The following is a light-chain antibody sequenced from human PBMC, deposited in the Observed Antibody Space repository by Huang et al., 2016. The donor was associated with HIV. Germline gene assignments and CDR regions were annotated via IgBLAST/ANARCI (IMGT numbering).Light chain of an antibody. J-gene: IGKJ2*01. CDR1: QSISSW. CDR2: KAS. CDR3: QQYNSYSPYT. Sequence: DIQMTQSPSTLSASVGDRVTITCRASQSISSWLAWYQQKTGKAPKLLIYKASSLESGVPSRFRGSGSGTEFTLTISSLQPDDFATYFCQQYNSYSPYTFGQGTKLEIK. V-gene: IGKV1-5*03.